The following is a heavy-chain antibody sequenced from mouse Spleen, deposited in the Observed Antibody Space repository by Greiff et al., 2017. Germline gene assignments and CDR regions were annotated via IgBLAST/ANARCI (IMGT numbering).Heavy chain of an antibody. Sequence: EVHLVESGGGLVKPGGSLKLSCAASGFTFSDYGMHWVRQAPEKGLEWVAYISSGSSTIYYADTVKGRFTISRDNAKNTLFLQMTSLRSEDTAMYYCARGAYYYGSSFPYYFDYWGQGTTLTVSS. CDR1: GFTFSDYG. CDR2: ISSGSSTI. CDR3: ARGAYYYGSSFPYYFDY. V-gene: IGHV5-17*01. J-gene: IGHJ2*01. D-gene: IGHD1-1*01.